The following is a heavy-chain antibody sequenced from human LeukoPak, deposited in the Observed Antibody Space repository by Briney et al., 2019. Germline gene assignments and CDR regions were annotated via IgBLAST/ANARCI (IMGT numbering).Heavy chain of an antibody. J-gene: IGHJ4*02. Sequence: SETLSLTCTVSGGSISSYYWSWLRQPPAKGLEWIGYIYYSGSTNHNPSLQSRVTISVDTSKNQFSLKLSAVTAADTAVYYCAKGRYNWIFWGQGTLVTVSS. D-gene: IGHD1-20*01. CDR1: GGSISSYY. CDR3: AKGRYNWIF. CDR2: IYYSGST. V-gene: IGHV4-59*01.